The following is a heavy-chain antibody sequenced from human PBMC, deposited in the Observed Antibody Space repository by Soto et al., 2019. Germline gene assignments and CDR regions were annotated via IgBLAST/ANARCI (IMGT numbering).Heavy chain of an antibody. D-gene: IGHD3-16*01. V-gene: IGHV1-69*02. J-gene: IGHJ4*02. Sequence: ASVKVSCKASGGTFSSYTISWVRQAPGQGLEWMGRIIPILGIANYAQKFQGRVTITADKSTSTAYMELSSLRSEDTAVYYCARSPYYDYIWGSFCFDYWGQGTLVTVSS. CDR3: ARSPYYDYIWGSFCFDY. CDR1: GGTFSSYT. CDR2: IIPILGIA.